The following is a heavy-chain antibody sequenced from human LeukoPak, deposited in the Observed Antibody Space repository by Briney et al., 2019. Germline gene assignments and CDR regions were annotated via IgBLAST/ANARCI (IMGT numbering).Heavy chain of an antibody. V-gene: IGHV3-23*01. CDR3: AKVPYSDYGSGRPPFMDV. CDR2: ISDSGTST. CDR1: GFTFSSYA. D-gene: IGHD3-10*01. Sequence: SGGSLRLSCAASGFTFSSYAMSWVRQAPGKGLEWVSTISDSGTSTYYADSVKGRFTISRDNSKNTLYLQMDSLRGEDTAIYYCAKVPYSDYGSGRPPFMDVWGQGTTVAVSS. J-gene: IGHJ6*02.